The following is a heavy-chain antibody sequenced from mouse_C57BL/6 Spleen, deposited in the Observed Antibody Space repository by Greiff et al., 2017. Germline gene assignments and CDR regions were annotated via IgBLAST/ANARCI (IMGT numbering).Heavy chain of an antibody. J-gene: IGHJ2*01. D-gene: IGHD4-1*01. CDR1: GYAFTNYL. CDR3: ARPLTGTREVYSDY. V-gene: IGHV1-54*01. CDR2: INPGSGGT. Sequence: VQLQQPGAELVRPGTSVKVSCKASGYAFTNYLIDWVKQRPGQGLEWIGVINPGSGGTNYNEKFKGKATLTADHSSSTAYMQLSSLTSEDSAVFVCARPLTGTREVYSDYWGQGTTLTVSS.